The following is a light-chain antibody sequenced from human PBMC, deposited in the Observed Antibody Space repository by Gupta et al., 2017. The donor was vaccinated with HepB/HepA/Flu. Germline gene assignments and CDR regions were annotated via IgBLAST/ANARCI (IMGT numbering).Light chain of an antibody. Sequence: QLVLTQSPSASASLGASVKLTCTLSSGHSTYAIAWHQQKPENGPRYLMKLNSDGSHSKGDGIPDRFSGSSSGAARYLTISSRQAEDEADYYCQTWGTGGVFGGGTKLTVL. CDR1: SGHSTYA. V-gene: IGLV4-69*02. J-gene: IGLJ2*01. CDR2: LNSDGSH. CDR3: QTWGTGGV.